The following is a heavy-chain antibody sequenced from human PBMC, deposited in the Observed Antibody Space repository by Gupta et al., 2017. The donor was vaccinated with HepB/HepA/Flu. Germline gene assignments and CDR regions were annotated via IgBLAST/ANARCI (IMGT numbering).Heavy chain of an antibody. CDR3: ARGTLSSSSGHPYYGMDV. Sequence: QVQLVQSGAEVKKPGASVKVSCKVSEYTFTGFYMHWVRQAPGQGLEWMGWINPDSGGTNYAQNFQGWVTMTRDTSISTAYMELSRLRSDDTAVYYCARGTLSSSSGHPYYGMDVWGQGTTVTVSS. CDR2: INPDSGGT. J-gene: IGHJ6*01. D-gene: IGHD6-6*01. V-gene: IGHV1-2*04. CDR1: EYTFTGFY.